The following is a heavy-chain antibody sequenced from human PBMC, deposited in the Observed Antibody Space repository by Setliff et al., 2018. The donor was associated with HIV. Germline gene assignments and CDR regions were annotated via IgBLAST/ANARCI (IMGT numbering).Heavy chain of an antibody. V-gene: IGHV4-39*07. J-gene: IGHJ5*02. CDR2: IFYSGIT. D-gene: IGHD3-10*01. Sequence: PSETLSLTCTVSGGSSTSRSYYWGWIRQPPGKGLEWIGSIFYSGITYYNPSLKSRVTMSVDTSKNQFSLKLSSVTAADTAVYYCAREGARHYGSGRYHSWFDPWGQGTQVTVSS. CDR3: AREGARHYGSGRYHSWFDP. CDR1: GGSSTSRSYY.